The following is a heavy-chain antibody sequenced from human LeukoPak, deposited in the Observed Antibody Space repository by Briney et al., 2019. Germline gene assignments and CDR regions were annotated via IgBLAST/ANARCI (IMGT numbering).Heavy chain of an antibody. V-gene: IGHV3-30*02. CDR2: IRFDGNEK. Sequence: GGSQRLSCAASGIIFSTSDMHWVRQAPGEGLEWVAFIRFDGNEKYYADSVKGRFIISRDNSKNTLYLQMNSLRAEDTAVYYCARDSGFSGTQRGEYWGQGTLVTVSS. D-gene: IGHD3/OR15-3a*01. J-gene: IGHJ4*02. CDR3: ARDSGFSGTQRGEY. CDR1: GIIFSTSD.